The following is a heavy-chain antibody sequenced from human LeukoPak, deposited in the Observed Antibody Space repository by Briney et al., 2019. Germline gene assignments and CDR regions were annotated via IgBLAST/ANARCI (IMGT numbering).Heavy chain of an antibody. CDR2: ISGSGGST. CDR3: AKGYAPWELPFDY. D-gene: IGHD1-26*01. Sequence: GGSLRLSCAASGFTFSSYAMSWVRQAPGKGLEWVSTISGSGGSTYYADSVKGRFTISRDNSKNTLYLQMNSLRAEDTAVYYCAKGYAPWELPFDYWGQGTLVTLSS. CDR1: GFTFSSYA. J-gene: IGHJ4*02. V-gene: IGHV3-23*01.